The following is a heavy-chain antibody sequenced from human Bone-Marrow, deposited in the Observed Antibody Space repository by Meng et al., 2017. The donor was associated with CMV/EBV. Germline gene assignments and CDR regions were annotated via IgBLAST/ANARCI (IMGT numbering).Heavy chain of an antibody. D-gene: IGHD3-22*01. CDR3: ATAILSSGYYYVLDY. CDR1: GYTLTELS. V-gene: IGHV1-24*01. CDR2: FDPEDGET. Sequence: ASVKVSCKVSGYTLTELSMHWVRQAPGKGLEWMGGFDPEDGETIYAQKFQGRVTMTEDTSTDTAYMELSSLRSADTAVYYCATAILSSGYYYVLDYWGQGTLVTVSP. J-gene: IGHJ4*02.